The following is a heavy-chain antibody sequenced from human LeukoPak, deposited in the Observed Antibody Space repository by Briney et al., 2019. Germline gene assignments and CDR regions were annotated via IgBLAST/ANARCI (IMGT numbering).Heavy chain of an antibody. CDR1: GGSISGYY. CDR3: ARVPYCSGGSCYLYDN. CDR2: IYYSGST. D-gene: IGHD2-15*01. Sequence: PSETLSLTCTVSGGSISGYYWSWIRQPPGKGPEWIGYIYYSGSTNYNPSLKSRVTISVDTSKNQFSLKMNSVTAADTAVYYCARVPYCSGGSCYLYDNWGQGTLVTVSS. V-gene: IGHV4-59*08. J-gene: IGHJ4*02.